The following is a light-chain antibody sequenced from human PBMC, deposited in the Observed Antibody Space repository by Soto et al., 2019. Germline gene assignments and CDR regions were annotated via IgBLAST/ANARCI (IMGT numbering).Light chain of an antibody. V-gene: IGKV3-15*01. CDR3: QQYYDWPT. CDR2: GLS. Sequence: EIVMTQSPATLSLCPGERATLSCRASQRITTVAWYQQKPGQAPRLLIYGLSIRAPGVPARFSVSGSGTEFTLTISSLLSEDFAVYFCQQYYDWPTFGQGTKVDIK. CDR1: QRITT. J-gene: IGKJ1*01.